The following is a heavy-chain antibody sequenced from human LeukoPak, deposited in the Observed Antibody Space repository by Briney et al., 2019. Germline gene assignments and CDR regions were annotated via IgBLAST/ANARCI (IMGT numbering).Heavy chain of an antibody. CDR1: GGSIGRSSYY. CDR2: IYYSGIT. Sequence: SETLSLTCTVSGGSIGRSSYYWGWIRQPPGKGLEWIGSIYYSGITNYIPSLRGRVTISLDTSKNQFSLNLSSVTAGETAVYYCARVAAKTVEYWGQGTLVSVSS. V-gene: IGHV4-39*07. J-gene: IGHJ4*02. CDR3: ARVAAKTVEY. D-gene: IGHD2-15*01.